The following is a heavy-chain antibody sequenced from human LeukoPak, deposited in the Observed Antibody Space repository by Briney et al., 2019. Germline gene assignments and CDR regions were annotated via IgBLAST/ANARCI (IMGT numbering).Heavy chain of an antibody. D-gene: IGHD3-10*01. V-gene: IGHV4-61*02. CDR1: GGSISSGSYY. J-gene: IGHJ6*03. CDR2: IYTSGST. Sequence: PSETLSLTCTVSGGSISSGSYYWSWIRQPAGKGLEWIGRIYTSGSTNYNPSLKSRVTISVDTSKNQFSLKLSSVTAADTAVYYCARDYSYYYGSGSFDYYYYYMDVWGKGTTVTVSS. CDR3: ARDYSYYYGSGSFDYYYYYMDV.